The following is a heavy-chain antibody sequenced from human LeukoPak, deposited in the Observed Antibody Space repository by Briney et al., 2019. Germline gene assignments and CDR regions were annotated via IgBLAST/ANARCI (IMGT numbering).Heavy chain of an antibody. J-gene: IGHJ4*02. CDR2: IYNSGST. CDR3: ARQPLGYCSGGSCYSGEIDY. Sequence: SETLSLTCTVSGGSISSYYWSWIRQPPGKGLEWIGYIYNSGSTNYNPSLKSRVTISLDTSKNQFYLKLSSVTAADTAVYYCARQPLGYCSGGSCYSGEIDYWGQGILVTVSS. V-gene: IGHV4-59*01. CDR1: GGSISSYY. D-gene: IGHD2-15*01.